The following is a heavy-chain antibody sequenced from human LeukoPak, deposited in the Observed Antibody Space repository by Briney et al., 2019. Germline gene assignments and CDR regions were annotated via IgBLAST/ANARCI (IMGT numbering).Heavy chain of an antibody. D-gene: IGHD1-26*01. CDR3: ARTSGSYSGGAFDI. J-gene: IGHJ3*02. Sequence: GGSLRLSCAASGFTFSDHYMDWVRQAPGKGLEWVGRIRNKTNRYTTEYAASVKGRFTFSRDDSKNSLYLQMNSLKTEDTAMYYCARTSGSYSGGAFDIWGRGTMVTVSS. V-gene: IGHV3-72*01. CDR1: GFTFSDHY. CDR2: IRNKTNRYTT.